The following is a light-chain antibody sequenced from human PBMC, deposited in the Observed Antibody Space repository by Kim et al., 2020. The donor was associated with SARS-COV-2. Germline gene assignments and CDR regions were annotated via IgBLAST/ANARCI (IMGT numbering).Light chain of an antibody. V-gene: IGKV1-12*01. CDR2: DAS. J-gene: IGKJ4*01. CDR3: QQANTLPPT. Sequence: ASGGDRVTLSCRASRRVGTYLIWYQQSPGKVPKLLIHDASHLQGGVPSRFSGSGSGTDFTLTINNLQPEDSAVYYCQQANTLPPTFGGGTKVDIK. CDR1: RRVGTY.